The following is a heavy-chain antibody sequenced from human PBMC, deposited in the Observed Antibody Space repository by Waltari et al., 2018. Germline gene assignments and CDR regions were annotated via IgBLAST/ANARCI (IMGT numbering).Heavy chain of an antibody. CDR3: ARDLGAMKVTSALEI. V-gene: IGHV1-69*05. J-gene: IGHJ3*02. Sequence: QVQLVQSGAEVKRPGSSVKVSCRASGSIFTNYAISWVRQAPGQGLEWMGGIITIFRTANSAQKFQGRLTITSDESTSTAYMELSSLRPEDTAVYFCARDLGAMKVTSALEIWGQGTRVTVSS. CDR2: IITIFRTA. CDR1: GSIFTNYA. D-gene: IGHD3-10*01.